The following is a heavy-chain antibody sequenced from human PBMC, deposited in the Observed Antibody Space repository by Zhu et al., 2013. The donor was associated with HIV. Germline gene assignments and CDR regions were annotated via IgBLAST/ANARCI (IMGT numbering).Heavy chain of an antibody. CDR1: GYSISSGYY. Sequence: VQLQESGPGLVKPSETLSLTCTVSGYSISSGYYWGWIRQPPGKGLEWIGSIYHSGSTYYNPSLKSRVTISVDTSKNQFSLKLSSVTAADTAVYYCARDEGSGGNWFDPWGQGTLGHRLL. CDR2: IYHSGST. J-gene: IGHJ5*02. V-gene: IGHV4-38-2*02. CDR3: ARDEGSGGNWFDP. D-gene: IGHD3-10*01.